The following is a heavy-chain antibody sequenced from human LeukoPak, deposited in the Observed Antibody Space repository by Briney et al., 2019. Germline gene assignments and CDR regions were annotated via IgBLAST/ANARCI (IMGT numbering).Heavy chain of an antibody. CDR3: ARDSQQLSPGFDP. CDR1: GGSISSGSYY. D-gene: IGHD6-13*01. Sequence: PSQTLSLTCTVSGGSISSGSYYWSWIRQPAGKGLEWIGRIYYSGSTYYNPSLKSRVTISVDTSKNQFSLKLSSVTAADTAVYYCARDSQQLSPGFDPWGQGTLVTVSS. CDR2: IYYSGST. V-gene: IGHV4-61*02. J-gene: IGHJ5*02.